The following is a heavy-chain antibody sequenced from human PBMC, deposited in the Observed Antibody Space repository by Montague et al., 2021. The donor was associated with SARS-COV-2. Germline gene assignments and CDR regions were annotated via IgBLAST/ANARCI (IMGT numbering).Heavy chain of an antibody. D-gene: IGHD3-3*01. CDR1: GGSISSYY. V-gene: IGHV4-59*01. CDR2: IYYSGST. CDR3: ARSRRITIFGVGLSNYYGMDV. J-gene: IGHJ6*02. Sequence: SETLSLTCTVSGGSISSYYWSWIRQPLGTGLEWIGYIYYSGSTNYNPSLKSRVTISVDTSKNQFSLKLSSVTAADTAVYYCARSRRITIFGVGLSNYYGMDVWGQGTTVTVSS.